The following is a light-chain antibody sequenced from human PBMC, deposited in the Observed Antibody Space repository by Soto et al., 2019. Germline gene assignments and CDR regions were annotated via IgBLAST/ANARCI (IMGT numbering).Light chain of an antibody. CDR2: AAS. J-gene: IGKJ1*01. CDR3: QNYNGAPWT. Sequence: DIQMTQSPSSLSASVGDRVTITCRASQGISNYLVWYQQKPGKVPTLLIYAASTLQSGVSSRFSGSGSGTDFTLTISSLQPEDVATYYCQNYNGAPWTFGQGTKVEIK. V-gene: IGKV1-27*01. CDR1: QGISNY.